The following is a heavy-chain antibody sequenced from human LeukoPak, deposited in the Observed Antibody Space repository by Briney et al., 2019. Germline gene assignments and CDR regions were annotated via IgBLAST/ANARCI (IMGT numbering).Heavy chain of an antibody. CDR1: GYTFTGYF. V-gene: IGHV1-2*02. Sequence: ASVKVSCKASGYTFTGYFIHWVRQAPGQGLEWMGSINPNTGGTNYAQQFQGRVTMTRDTSISTAYMELTSLTSDDTAVYYCARGVAAAGRKFFDSWGQGTLSPSPQ. J-gene: IGHJ4*02. CDR2: INPNTGGT. CDR3: ARGVAAAGRKFFDS. D-gene: IGHD6-13*01.